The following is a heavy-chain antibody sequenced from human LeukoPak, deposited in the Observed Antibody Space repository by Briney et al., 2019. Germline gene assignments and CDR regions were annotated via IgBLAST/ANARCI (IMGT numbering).Heavy chain of an antibody. J-gene: IGHJ4*02. CDR2: LYAGGGA. Sequence: PGGSLRLSCIASGFTVSSGYVNWVRQAPGKGLEWVSVLYAGGGAYYADSVKGRFIISRDHSKNTLYLQMNSLRAEDTAVYYCARGRAVTDVGIFDYWGQGTLVIVSS. V-gene: IGHV3-66*01. D-gene: IGHD2-21*02. CDR3: ARGRAVTDVGIFDY. CDR1: GFTVSSGY.